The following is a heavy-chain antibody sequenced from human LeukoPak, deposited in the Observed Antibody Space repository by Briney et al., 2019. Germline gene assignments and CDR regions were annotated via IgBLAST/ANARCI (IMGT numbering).Heavy chain of an antibody. CDR1: GGSISSYY. V-gene: IGHV4-59*08. J-gene: IGHJ4*02. CDR2: IYYSGST. D-gene: IGHD2-15*01. CDR3: ASLESDSADY. Sequence: SETLSLTCTVSGGSISSYYWSWIRQPPGKGLEWIGYIYYSGSTYYNPSLKSRVTISVDTSKNQFSLKLSSVTAADTAVYYCASLESDSADYWGQGTLVTVSS.